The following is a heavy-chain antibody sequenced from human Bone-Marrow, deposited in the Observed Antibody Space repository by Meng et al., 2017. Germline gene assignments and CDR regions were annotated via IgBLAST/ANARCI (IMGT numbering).Heavy chain of an antibody. CDR1: GFTFSNYW. CDR2: IKHDGSDK. Sequence: GGSLRLSCAASGFTFSNYWMGWVRQAPGKGLEWVAFIKHDGSDKYHVDSVKGRFTISRDNAKNSLYLQMNSLRAEDTAVYYCARTAKLDYWGPGTLVTVSS. J-gene: IGHJ4*02. CDR3: ARTAKLDY. V-gene: IGHV3-7*01.